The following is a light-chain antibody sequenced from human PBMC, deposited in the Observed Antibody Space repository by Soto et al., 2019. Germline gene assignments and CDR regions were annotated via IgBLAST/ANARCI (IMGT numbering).Light chain of an antibody. CDR2: GAS. Sequence: EIVLTQSPGTLSLSPGERATLSCRASQSVSSSYLAWYHQKPGQAPRLLIFGASSRATGIPDRVSGSGSGTAFALTISRLEAEDFAVYYCQQYGGSSWTFGQGTKVEIK. J-gene: IGKJ1*01. V-gene: IGKV3-20*01. CDR1: QSVSSSY. CDR3: QQYGGSSWT.